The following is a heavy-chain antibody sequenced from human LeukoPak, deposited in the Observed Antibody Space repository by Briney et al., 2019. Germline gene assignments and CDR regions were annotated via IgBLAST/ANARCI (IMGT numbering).Heavy chain of an antibody. CDR2: ISYDGSNK. D-gene: IGHD4-17*01. Sequence: GGSLRLSCAASGFTFSSYAMHWVRQAPGKGLEWVAVISYDGSNKHYADSVKGRFTISRDSSKNTLYLQMNSLRVEDTAVYYCAKYAPPTTALTRFFDDWGQGTLVTVSS. V-gene: IGHV3-30-3*02. CDR3: AKYAPPTTALTRFFDD. J-gene: IGHJ4*02. CDR1: GFTFSSYA.